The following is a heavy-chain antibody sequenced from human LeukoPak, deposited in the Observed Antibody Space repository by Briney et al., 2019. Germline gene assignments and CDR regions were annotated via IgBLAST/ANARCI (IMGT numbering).Heavy chain of an antibody. V-gene: IGHV3-74*01. CDR2: INGDGSRT. Sequence: PGGSLRLSCAAPGFTFSDYYMHWVRQAPGKGLLWISHINGDGSRTGYADSVKGRFTISRDNAKNILYLQMNSLRAEDTAVYYCSRGTYPYSSDDWGQGALVTVSS. J-gene: IGHJ4*02. CDR3: SRGTYPYSSDD. D-gene: IGHD3-10*01. CDR1: GFTFSDYY.